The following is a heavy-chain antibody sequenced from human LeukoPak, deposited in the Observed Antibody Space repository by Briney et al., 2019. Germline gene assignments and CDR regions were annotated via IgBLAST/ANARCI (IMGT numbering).Heavy chain of an antibody. CDR2: ISYDGSNK. D-gene: IGHD1/OR15-1a*01. J-gene: IGHJ4*02. V-gene: IGHV3-30-3*01. Sequence: GGSLRLSCAASGFTFSSYAMHWVRQAPGKGLEWVAVISYDGSNKYYADSVKGRFTISRDNSKNTLYLQMNSLRAEDTAVYYCAGSYPQPTTYGGRGTLVTVSS. CDR3: AGSYPQPTTY. CDR1: GFTFSSYA.